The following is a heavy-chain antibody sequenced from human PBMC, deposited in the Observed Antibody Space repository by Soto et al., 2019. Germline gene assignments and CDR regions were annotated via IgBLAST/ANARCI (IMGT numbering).Heavy chain of an antibody. CDR1: GYSFGSYW. D-gene: IGHD3-3*01. CDR3: ARQGNDKIFGWDV. CDR2: IDPGDSES. Sequence: EVKLVQSGAEVKKPGEPLRISCQASGYSFGSYWIRWVRQMPGKGLEWMGMIDPGDSESIYSPSSQGHVTFSVDASISTAYLHWRSLKASDTATYYCARQGNDKIFGWDVWGQGTTVIVSS. J-gene: IGHJ6*02. V-gene: IGHV5-10-1*03.